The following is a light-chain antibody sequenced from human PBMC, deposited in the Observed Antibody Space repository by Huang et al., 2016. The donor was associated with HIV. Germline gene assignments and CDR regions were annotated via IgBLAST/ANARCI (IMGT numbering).Light chain of an antibody. Sequence: DIQMTQSPSSLSASVGDRVTISCRASQGIMSYVSWYQQRPGRAPRLLISAASRLQGGVAARFSGTGSGTEFTLIISSLQSEDFATYYCQQTYGTPYTFGQGTKLEIK. J-gene: IGKJ2*01. CDR3: QQTYGTPYT. V-gene: IGKV1-39*01. CDR2: AAS. CDR1: QGIMSY.